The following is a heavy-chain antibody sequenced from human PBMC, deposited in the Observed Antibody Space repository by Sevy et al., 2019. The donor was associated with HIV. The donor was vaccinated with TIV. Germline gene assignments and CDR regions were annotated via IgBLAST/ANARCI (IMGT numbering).Heavy chain of an antibody. D-gene: IGHD5-12*01. J-gene: IGHJ3*02. CDR1: GFTFSSYA. CDR2: ISGSGGST. CDR3: AKSGGYTKGAFDI. Sequence: GWSLRLSCAASGFTFSSYAMSWVRQAPGKGLEWVSAISGSGGSTYYADSVKGRFTISRDNSKNTLYLQMNSLRAEDTAVYYCAKSGGYTKGAFDIWGQGTMVTVSS. V-gene: IGHV3-23*01.